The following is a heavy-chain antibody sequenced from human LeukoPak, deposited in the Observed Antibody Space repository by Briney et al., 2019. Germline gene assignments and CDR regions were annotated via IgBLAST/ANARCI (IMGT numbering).Heavy chain of an antibody. J-gene: IGHJ3*02. Sequence: SETLSLTCAVYGGSFSGYYWSWTRQPPGKGLEWIGEINHSGSTNYNPSLKSRVTISVDTSKNQFSLKLSSVTAADTAVYYCARPHYDILTGYFNDAFDIWGQGTMVTVSS. CDR1: GGSFSGYY. D-gene: IGHD3-9*01. CDR3: ARPHYDILTGYFNDAFDI. V-gene: IGHV4-34*01. CDR2: INHSGST.